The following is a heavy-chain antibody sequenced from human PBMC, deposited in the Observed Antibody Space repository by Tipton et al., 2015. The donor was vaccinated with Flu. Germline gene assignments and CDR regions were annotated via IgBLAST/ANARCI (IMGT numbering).Heavy chain of an antibody. Sequence: TLSLTCAVSGYSISSGYYWGWIRQPQGKGLGWVGSTHHSGSTYYNPSLKSRVTISVDTPKNHFSLKLSFVTAADTAVYYCATRYWGGGCCVTGWVDPWGQGTLVTVSS. CDR2: THHSGST. D-gene: IGHD2-21*01. CDR3: ATRYWGGGCCVTGWVDP. J-gene: IGHJ5*02. V-gene: IGHV4-38-2*01. CDR1: GYSISSGYY.